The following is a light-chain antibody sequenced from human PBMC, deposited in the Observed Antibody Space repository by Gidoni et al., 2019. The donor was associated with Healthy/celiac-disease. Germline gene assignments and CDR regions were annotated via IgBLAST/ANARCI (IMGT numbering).Light chain of an antibody. J-gene: IGKJ2*01. CDR1: QSVLYSSNNKNY. V-gene: IGKV4-1*01. CDR3: QQYYSTPQT. Sequence: DIVMTQSPDSLAVSLGERATIICKSSQSVLYSSNNKNYLAWYQQKPGQPPKPLIYWASTRESGVPDRFSGSGSGTDFTLTISSLQAEDVAVYYCQQYYSTPQTFGQGTKLEIK. CDR2: WAS.